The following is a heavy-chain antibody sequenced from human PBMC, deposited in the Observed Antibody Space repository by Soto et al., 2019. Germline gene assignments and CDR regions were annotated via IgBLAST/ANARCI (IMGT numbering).Heavy chain of an antibody. J-gene: IGHJ4*02. Sequence: EVHLVESGGALVQPGGSLRLSCVASGFTFSSHWMTWVRQAPGKGLEWVANIKEDGSDIYYADSVKGRFTISRDNAKKSLYLQMNSLRAEDTAVYYCGRDSGTFHIDYWGQGTLVTVSS. CDR3: GRDSGTFHIDY. D-gene: IGHD1-26*01. CDR2: IKEDGSDI. CDR1: GFTFSSHW. V-gene: IGHV3-7*04.